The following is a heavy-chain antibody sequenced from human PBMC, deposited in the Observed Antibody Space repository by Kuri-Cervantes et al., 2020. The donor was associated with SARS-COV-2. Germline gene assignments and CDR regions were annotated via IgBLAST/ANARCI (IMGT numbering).Heavy chain of an antibody. CDR1: GFTFSSYG. CDR3: ARGYSSSSTEFDP. Sequence: GGSLRLSCAASGFTFSSYGMHWVRQAPGKGLEWVANIKQDGSEKYYVDSVKGRFTISRDNAKNSLYLQMNSLRAEDTAVYYCARGYSSSSTEFDPWGQGTLVTVSS. D-gene: IGHD6-6*01. J-gene: IGHJ5*02. V-gene: IGHV3-7*03. CDR2: IKQDGSEK.